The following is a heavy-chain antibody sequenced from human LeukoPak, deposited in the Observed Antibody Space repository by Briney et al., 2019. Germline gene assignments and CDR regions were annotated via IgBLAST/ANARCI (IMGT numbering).Heavy chain of an antibody. Sequence: SETLSLTCTVSGGSISSSSYYWGWIRQPPGKGLEWIGSIYYSGSTYYNPSLKSRVTISVDTSKNQFSLKLSSVTAADTAVYYCARHQGGYSSSWSNKLNYYYYYMDVWGKGTTVTISS. D-gene: IGHD6-13*01. CDR2: IYYSGST. V-gene: IGHV4-39*01. CDR1: GGSISSSSYY. CDR3: ARHQGGYSSSWSNKLNYYYYYMDV. J-gene: IGHJ6*03.